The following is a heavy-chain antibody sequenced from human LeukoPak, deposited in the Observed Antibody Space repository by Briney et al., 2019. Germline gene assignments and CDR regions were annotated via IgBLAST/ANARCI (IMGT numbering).Heavy chain of an antibody. D-gene: IGHD5-24*01. Sequence: ASVKVSCKASGYTFTSYDINWVRQATGQGLEWMGWMNPNSGNTGYAQKFQGGVTMTRNTSISTAYMELSSLRSEDTAVYYCAREDGWREKRPTTYDYWGQGTLVTVSS. CDR2: MNPNSGNT. V-gene: IGHV1-8*01. CDR3: AREDGWREKRPTTYDY. J-gene: IGHJ4*02. CDR1: GYTFTSYD.